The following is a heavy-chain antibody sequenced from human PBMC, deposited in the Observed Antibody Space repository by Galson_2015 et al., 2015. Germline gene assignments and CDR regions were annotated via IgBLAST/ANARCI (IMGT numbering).Heavy chain of an antibody. CDR2: MNPNSGNT. CDR1: GYTFTSYD. CDR3: ARAREGYDILTGYPPLVGPPFDL. J-gene: IGHJ2*01. V-gene: IGHV1-8*01. D-gene: IGHD3-9*01. Sequence: SCKASGYTFTSYDINWVRQATGQGLEWMGWMNPNSGNTGYAQKFQGRVTMTRNTSISTAYMELSSLRSEDTAVYYCARAREGYDILTGYPPLVGPPFDLWGRGTLVTVSS.